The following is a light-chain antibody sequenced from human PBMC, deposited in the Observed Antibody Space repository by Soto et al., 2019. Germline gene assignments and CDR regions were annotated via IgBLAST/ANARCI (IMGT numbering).Light chain of an antibody. CDR1: QSVLSSS. CDR3: QQYFNTPQT. V-gene: IGKV4-1*01. CDR2: WAS. Sequence: DIVMTQSPESLAVSLGERATINCKSSQSVLSSSIAWYQQKPGQPPKLLIYWASTRESGLPDRFSGSGSGTDFTLTISSLQAEDVAVYYCQQYFNTPQTFGQGTKLEIK. J-gene: IGKJ2*01.